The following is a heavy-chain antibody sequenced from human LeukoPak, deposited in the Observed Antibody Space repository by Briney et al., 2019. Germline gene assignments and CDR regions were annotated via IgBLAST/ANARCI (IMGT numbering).Heavy chain of an antibody. D-gene: IGHD3-10*01. Sequence: GGSLRLSCAASGFTFSSYEMNWVRQAPGKGLEWVSYISSSGSTRYYADSVKGRFTISRDNAKNSLYLQMNSLRAEDTAVYYCARGWRPYYYGSGSYYDYWGQGTLVTVSS. CDR2: ISSSGSTR. V-gene: IGHV3-48*03. J-gene: IGHJ4*02. CDR1: GFTFSSYE. CDR3: ARGWRPYYYGSGSYYDY.